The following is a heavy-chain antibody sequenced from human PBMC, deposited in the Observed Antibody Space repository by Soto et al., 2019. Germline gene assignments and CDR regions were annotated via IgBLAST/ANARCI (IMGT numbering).Heavy chain of an antibody. CDR1: GFTFSSYA. Sequence: EMQLLESGGALEQPGGSLRLSCAASGFTFSSYAMSWVRQAPGKGLEWVSAISGSGGSTYYADSVKGRFTISRDNSKNTLYLQMNSRIAEDTAVYYCAKRGRVITIFGVGYYFDYWGQGTLVTVSS. CDR2: ISGSGGST. J-gene: IGHJ4*02. CDR3: AKRGRVITIFGVGYYFDY. D-gene: IGHD3-3*01. V-gene: IGHV3-23*01.